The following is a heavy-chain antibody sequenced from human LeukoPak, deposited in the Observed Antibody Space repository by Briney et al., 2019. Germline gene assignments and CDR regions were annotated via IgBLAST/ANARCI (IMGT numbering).Heavy chain of an antibody. CDR1: GGSISSGSYY. V-gene: IGHV4-61*02. Sequence: PSQTLSLTCIVSGGSISSGSYYWSWIRQPAGKGLEWIGRIYASGSTDYNPSLKSRVTISVDTSKNQFSLKLTSVTAADTAVYYCARHAHCGGDCNDAFDIWGQGIMVSVSS. CDR3: ARHAHCGGDCNDAFDI. CDR2: IYASGST. D-gene: IGHD2-21*01. J-gene: IGHJ3*02.